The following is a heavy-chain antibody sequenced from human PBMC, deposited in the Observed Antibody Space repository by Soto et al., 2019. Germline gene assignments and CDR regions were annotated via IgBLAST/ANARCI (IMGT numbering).Heavy chain of an antibody. J-gene: IGHJ4*02. CDR1: GDSVSSKSAA. Sequence: PSQTLSLTCAISGDSVSSKSAAWHWIRQSPSRGLEWLGRTYYRSKWSSNYAVSVKSRITINPDTSKNQFSLQLRSVTPDDTAMYYCARTRDYLVDHWGQPSLVNVSS. CDR2: TYYRSKWSS. D-gene: IGHD3-10*01. V-gene: IGHV6-1*01. CDR3: ARTRDYLVDH.